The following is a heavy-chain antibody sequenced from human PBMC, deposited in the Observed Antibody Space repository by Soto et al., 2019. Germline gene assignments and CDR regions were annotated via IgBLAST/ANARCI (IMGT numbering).Heavy chain of an antibody. CDR3: ARGYTSGWTFDF. Sequence: QVQLVQSGAEVKQPGASASVSCKASGYNFTTYVVHWLRQAPGQGPEWMGWINCGSGNTVYPQKFQGRVTFTRDTSARTAYMDLNSLTSGDTAVYYFARGYTSGWTFDFCGRGTLVTVSS. D-gene: IGHD6-19*01. J-gene: IGHJ4*02. V-gene: IGHV1-3*01. CDR1: GYNFTTYV. CDR2: INCGSGNT.